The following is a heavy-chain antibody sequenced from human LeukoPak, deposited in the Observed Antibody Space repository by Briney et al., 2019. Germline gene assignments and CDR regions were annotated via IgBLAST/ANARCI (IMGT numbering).Heavy chain of an antibody. Sequence: PSETLSLTCTVSGGSISSHYWGWIRQPPGKGLEWSGSIYYSGSTYYNPSLKSRVTISVDTSKNQFSLKLSSVTAADTAVYYCARHRYGSGSYSFDYWGQGTLVTVSS. CDR2: IYYSGST. CDR3: ARHRYGSGSYSFDY. D-gene: IGHD3-10*01. V-gene: IGHV4-39*01. J-gene: IGHJ4*02. CDR1: GGSISSHY.